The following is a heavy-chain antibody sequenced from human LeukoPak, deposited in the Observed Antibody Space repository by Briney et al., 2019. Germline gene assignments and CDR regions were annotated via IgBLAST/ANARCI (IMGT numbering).Heavy chain of an antibody. CDR1: GFTLSSYG. Sequence: GGSLRLSCAASGFTLSSYGMHWVRQAPGKGLEGVAFIRYDGSNKYYADSVKGRFTISRDNSKNTLYLQMNSLRAEDTAVYYCVRGKVVVAATRAFDYWGQGTLVTVSS. J-gene: IGHJ4*02. CDR3: VRGKVVVAATRAFDY. CDR2: IRYDGSNK. V-gene: IGHV3-30*02. D-gene: IGHD2-15*01.